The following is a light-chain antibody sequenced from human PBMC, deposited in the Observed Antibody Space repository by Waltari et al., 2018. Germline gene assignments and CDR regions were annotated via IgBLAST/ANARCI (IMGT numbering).Light chain of an antibody. CDR3: SSYTTSGSLV. V-gene: IGLV2-14*01. Sequence: QSALTQPASVSGSPGQSITISCTGTSSDVGAYNYVSWYQQYPGTAPKRMIYAVSNRPSGISDRFSGSKSGNTASLTISGLRAEDEADYYCSSYTTSGSLVFGGGTKVTV. CDR2: AVS. J-gene: IGLJ3*02. CDR1: SSDVGAYNY.